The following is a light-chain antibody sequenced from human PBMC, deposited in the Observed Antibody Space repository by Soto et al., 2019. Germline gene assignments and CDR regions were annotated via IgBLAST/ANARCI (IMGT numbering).Light chain of an antibody. J-gene: IGLJ1*01. CDR1: TSNIGNNY. CDR3: GTWDNSLSAYV. V-gene: IGLV1-51*01. Sequence: QSVLTQPPSVSAAPGQKVTISCSGSTSNIGNNYVSWYQQLPGTAPKLLIYDNDKRPSGIPDRFSGSKSGTSATLGITGLQTGDEGEYYCGTWDNSLSAYVFGTGTKLTVL. CDR2: DND.